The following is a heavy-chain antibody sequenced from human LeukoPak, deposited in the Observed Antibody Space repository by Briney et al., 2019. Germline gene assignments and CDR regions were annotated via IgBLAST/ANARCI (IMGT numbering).Heavy chain of an antibody. CDR1: GGTFTNYA. J-gene: IGHJ4*02. CDR2: IIPIVGLP. Sequence: GASVKVSCKASGGTFTNYAIDWVRQAPGQGLEWMGRIIPIVGLPNYAEKFQGRVTFTADKSTSTAYMDLTSLRSEDTAVYYCARGAYPDFWSGYPFDYWGQGTLVTVSS. CDR3: ARGAYPDFWSGYPFDY. V-gene: IGHV1-69*04. D-gene: IGHD3-3*01.